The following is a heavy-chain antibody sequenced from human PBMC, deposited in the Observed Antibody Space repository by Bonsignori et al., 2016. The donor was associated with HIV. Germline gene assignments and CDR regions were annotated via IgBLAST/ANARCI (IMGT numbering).Heavy chain of an antibody. Sequence: WIRQPPGKGLQWVSSIYNGGSGAQYADSVKGRFTISRDVSKKTVYLQMNILRAEDSAIYYCAKDMIRGSSSLDYWGPGALVTVSS. V-gene: IGHV3-23*03. D-gene: IGHD6-6*01. J-gene: IGHJ4*02. CDR2: IYNGGSGA. CDR3: AKDMIRGSSSLDY.